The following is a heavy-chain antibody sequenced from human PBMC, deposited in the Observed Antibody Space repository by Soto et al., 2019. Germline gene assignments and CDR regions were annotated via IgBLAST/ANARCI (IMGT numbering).Heavy chain of an antibody. V-gene: IGHV4-59*01. J-gene: IGHJ4*02. CDR2: GYRSGTT. CDR3: ATRPPVGGWFGVVDY. Sequence: QVQLQESGPGLVKPSETLSLTCTVSGGSMSTNHWSWIRHTPGQGPEWIGNGYRSGTTNYNPSLESRVTISLDTSNNLVSMKLNPVPAADAAVYYCATRPPVGGWFGVVDYWGPGTLVTVSS. D-gene: IGHD3-10*01. CDR1: GGSMSTNH.